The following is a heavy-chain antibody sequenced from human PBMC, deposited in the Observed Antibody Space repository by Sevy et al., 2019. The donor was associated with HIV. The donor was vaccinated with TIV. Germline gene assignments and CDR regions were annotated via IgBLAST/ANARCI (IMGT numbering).Heavy chain of an antibody. CDR3: VRDGLASATDCDY. CDR2: IKEAGSDK. D-gene: IGHD2-15*01. J-gene: IGHJ4*02. CDR1: GFTFSNYW. Sequence: GGSLRRSCEVSGFTFSNYWMTWVRQAPGKGLEWVANIKEAGSDKYYGDSVKGRFSLSRDNAKNSLYLQMDSLRAEDTAVYYCVRDGLASATDCDYWGQGALVTVSS. V-gene: IGHV3-7*01.